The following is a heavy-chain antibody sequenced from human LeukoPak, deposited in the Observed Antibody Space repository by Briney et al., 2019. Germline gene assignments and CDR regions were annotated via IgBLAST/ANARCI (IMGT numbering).Heavy chain of an antibody. CDR3: ARGPGPGSSGKIDY. D-gene: IGHD6-19*01. V-gene: IGHV4-39*07. CDR1: GGSISTSSYY. Sequence: SETLSLTCNVSGGSISTSSYYWGWVRQPPGKGLEWIASIYYSGSTFYNPSLKSRVTISVDTSKKKFSLKLSSVTAADTAVYYCARGPGPGSSGKIDYWGQGTLVTVSS. CDR2: IYYSGST. J-gene: IGHJ4*02.